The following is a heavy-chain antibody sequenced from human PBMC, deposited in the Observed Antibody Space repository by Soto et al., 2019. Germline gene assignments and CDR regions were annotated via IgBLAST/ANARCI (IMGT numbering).Heavy chain of an antibody. CDR1: GYTFSSIG. CDR2: ISPHKDNT. Sequence: ASVKVSCKTSGYTFSSIGISWVRQAPGQGLEWMGWISPHKDNTYYAQRLQGRVTMTTDTSTSTAYMELGSLRSDDTAVYFCARDLDGSGSYYTKYWGQGTLVTVSS. V-gene: IGHV1-18*01. CDR3: ARDLDGSGSYYTKY. J-gene: IGHJ4*02. D-gene: IGHD3-10*01.